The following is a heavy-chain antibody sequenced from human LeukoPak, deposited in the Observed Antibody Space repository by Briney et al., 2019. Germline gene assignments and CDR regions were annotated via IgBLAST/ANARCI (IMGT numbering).Heavy chain of an antibody. J-gene: IGHJ4*02. Sequence: PGGSLRLSCAASGFILSDYYMSWIRQPPGKGLEWVSYISSSGSTIYYADSVKGRFTISRDNAKKSLYLQMNSLRAEDTAVYYCARERIPYSGSYTTDYWGQGTLVTVSS. V-gene: IGHV3-11*01. CDR3: ARERIPYSGSYTTDY. D-gene: IGHD1-26*01. CDR1: GFILSDYY. CDR2: ISSSGSTI.